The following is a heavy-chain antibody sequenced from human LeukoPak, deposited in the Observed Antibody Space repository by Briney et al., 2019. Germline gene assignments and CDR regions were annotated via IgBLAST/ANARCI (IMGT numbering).Heavy chain of an antibody. CDR1: GFTFDDYA. J-gene: IGHJ4*02. CDR2: ISCNSGSI. V-gene: IGHV3-9*03. CDR3: AKGASEILWFGELSR. D-gene: IGHD3-10*01. Sequence: PGGSLRLSCAASGFTFDDYAMHWVRQAPGKGLEWVSGISCNSGSIGYADSVKGRFTISRDYAKNSLYLQMNSLRAEDMALYYCAKGASEILWFGELSRWGQGTLVTVSS.